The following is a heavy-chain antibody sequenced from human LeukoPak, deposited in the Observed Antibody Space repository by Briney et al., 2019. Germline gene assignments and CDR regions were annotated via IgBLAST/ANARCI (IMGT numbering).Heavy chain of an antibody. CDR2: IYYSGST. Sequence: SETLSLTCTVSDDSITIYYWSWIRQPPGKGLEWIGYIYYSGSTNYNPSLKSRVTISVDTSKNQFSLKLSSVTAADTAVYYCARAFDYGGNSWGQGTLVTVSS. D-gene: IGHD4-23*01. J-gene: IGHJ4*02. V-gene: IGHV4-59*01. CDR1: DDSITIYY. CDR3: ARAFDYGGNS.